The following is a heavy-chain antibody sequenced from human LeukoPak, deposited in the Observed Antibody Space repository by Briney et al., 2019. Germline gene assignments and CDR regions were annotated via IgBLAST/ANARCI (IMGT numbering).Heavy chain of an antibody. J-gene: IGHJ3*02. Sequence: ETLSLTCTVSGGSISSYYWSWVRQAPGKGLEWVSVIYGGGSIFYADSVKGRFTISRDNAKNSLYLQMNSLRAEDTAVYYCASLFLCYGCSSSAHNSNIWGQGTMVTVSS. D-gene: IGHD6-19*01. V-gene: IGHV3-53*01. CDR2: IYGGGSI. CDR3: ASLFLCYGCSSSAHNSNI. CDR1: GGSISSYY.